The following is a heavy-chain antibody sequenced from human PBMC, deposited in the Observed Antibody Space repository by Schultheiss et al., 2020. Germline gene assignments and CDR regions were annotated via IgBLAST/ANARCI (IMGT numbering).Heavy chain of an antibody. Sequence: GESLKIPCAASGFTFSSYWMSWVRQAPGKGLEWVANIKQDGSEKYYVDSVKGRFTISRDNAKNSLYLQMNSLRAEDTAVYYCAREGGGAARIYYYYGMDVWGQGTTVTVSS. CDR2: IKQDGSEK. CDR1: GFTFSSYW. V-gene: IGHV3-7*03. J-gene: IGHJ6*02. D-gene: IGHD6-13*01. CDR3: AREGGGAARIYYYYGMDV.